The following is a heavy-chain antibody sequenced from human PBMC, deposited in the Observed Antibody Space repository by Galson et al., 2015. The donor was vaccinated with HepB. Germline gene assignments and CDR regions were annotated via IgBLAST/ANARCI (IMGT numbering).Heavy chain of an antibody. D-gene: IGHD3-22*01. V-gene: IGHV1-3*01. Sequence: SVKVSCKASGYTFTSHAMHWVRQAPGQRLEWMGWINAGNGNTKYSQKFQGRVTITRDTSASTAYMELSSLRSEDMAVYYCARDSAGITMIYWGQGTLVTVSS. J-gene: IGHJ4*02. CDR3: ARDSAGITMIY. CDR1: GYTFTSHA. CDR2: INAGNGNT.